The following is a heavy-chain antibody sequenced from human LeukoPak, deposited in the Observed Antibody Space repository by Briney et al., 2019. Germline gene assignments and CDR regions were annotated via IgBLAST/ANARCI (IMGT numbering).Heavy chain of an antibody. V-gene: IGHV3-53*01. J-gene: IGHJ4*02. D-gene: IGHD6-13*01. Sequence: PGGSLRLSCAASGSYMTWVRQAPGKWLEWVSLIYPDGRTYYTDSVKGRFTISRDNSKNTLYLQMNSPRAEDTAVYYCARGIGTSWSLDQWGQGTLVTVSS. CDR3: ARGIGTSWSLDQ. CDR1: GSY. CDR2: IYPDGRT.